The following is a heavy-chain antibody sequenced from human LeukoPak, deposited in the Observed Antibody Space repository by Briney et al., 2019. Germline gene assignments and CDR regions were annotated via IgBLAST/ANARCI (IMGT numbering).Heavy chain of an antibody. CDR3: ARDRTIGVGGTEFDS. V-gene: IGHV3-23*01. CDR1: GFTFSSYA. J-gene: IGHJ4*02. CDR2: IRGSGGTT. Sequence: PGGSLRLSCAASGFTFSSYAMSWVRQAPGKGLEWVSGIRGSGGTTYYADSVKGRFTISRDNSKNTLYLQMNSLRAEDTAVYYCARDRTIGVGGTEFDSWGQGTLVTVSS. D-gene: IGHD6-13*01.